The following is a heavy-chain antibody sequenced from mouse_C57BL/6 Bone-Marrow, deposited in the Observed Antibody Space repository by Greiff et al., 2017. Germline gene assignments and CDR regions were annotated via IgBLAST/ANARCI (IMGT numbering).Heavy chain of an antibody. CDR2: IYPRSGNT. Sequence: QVQLQQSGAELARPGASVKLSCKASGYTFTSYGISWVKQRTGQGLEWIGEIYPRSGNTYYNEKFKGKATLTADKSSSTAYMELRSLTSEDSAVYFCSGWPYGSSSRFAYWGQGTLVTVSA. CDR3: SGWPYGSSSRFAY. V-gene: IGHV1-81*01. CDR1: GYTFTSYG. D-gene: IGHD1-1*01. J-gene: IGHJ3*01.